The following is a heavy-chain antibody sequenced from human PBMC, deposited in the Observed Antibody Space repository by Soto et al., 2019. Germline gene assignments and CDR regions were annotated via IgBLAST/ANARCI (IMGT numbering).Heavy chain of an antibody. CDR1: GGSFSGYY. CDR3: ARPDYDAFDI. J-gene: IGHJ3*02. D-gene: IGHD4-17*01. CDR2: INHSGST. V-gene: IGHV4-34*01. Sequence: SETLSLTCAVYGGSFSGYYWSWIRQPPGKGLEWIGEINHSGSTNYNPSLKSRVTISVDTSKNQFSLKLSSVTAADTAVYYCARPDYDAFDIWGQGTMVTVSS.